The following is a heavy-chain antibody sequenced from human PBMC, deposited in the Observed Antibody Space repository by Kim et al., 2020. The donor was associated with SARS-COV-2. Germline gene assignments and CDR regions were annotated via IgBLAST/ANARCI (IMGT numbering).Heavy chain of an antibody. CDR3: ARGRSPQSIFGLADY. CDR2: ISYDGSDK. Sequence: GGSLRLSCAASGFTFKNFAMHWVRQAPGKGLEWVAVISYDGSDKYYVDSVKGRFTISRDNSKNTLYLQMNSLRAEDTAMYYCARGRSPQSIFGLADYWGQGTLVTVSS. J-gene: IGHJ4*02. CDR1: GFTFKNFA. V-gene: IGHV3-30*04. D-gene: IGHD3-3*01.